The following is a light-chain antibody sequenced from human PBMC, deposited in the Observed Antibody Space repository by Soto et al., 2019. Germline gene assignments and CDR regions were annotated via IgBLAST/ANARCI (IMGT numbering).Light chain of an antibody. Sequence: DLQMTQSPSTLSASVGDRVTITCRAIQSISHWLAWYQQKPGKAPNLVIYDVSRLESGVPSRFSGSGSGTEFTLTISSLQPYDSATYYCQHYQSYSTFGQSTKGEIK. CDR3: QHYQSYST. V-gene: IGKV1-5*01. CDR1: QSISHW. J-gene: IGKJ1*01. CDR2: DVS.